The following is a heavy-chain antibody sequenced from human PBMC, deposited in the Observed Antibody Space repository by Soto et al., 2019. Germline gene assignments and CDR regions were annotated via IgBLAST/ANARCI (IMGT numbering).Heavy chain of an antibody. Sequence: GASVQVSCRPSGGTFSSDATICVRQAPGQGLEWMGGIIPIFGTANYAQKFQGRVTITADESTSTAYMELSSLRSEDTAVYYCARAATMRNWFDPGGQGTLVTV. CDR3: ARAATMRNWFDP. D-gene: IGHD5-12*01. CDR1: GGTFSSDA. CDR2: IIPIFGTA. V-gene: IGHV1-69*01. J-gene: IGHJ5*02.